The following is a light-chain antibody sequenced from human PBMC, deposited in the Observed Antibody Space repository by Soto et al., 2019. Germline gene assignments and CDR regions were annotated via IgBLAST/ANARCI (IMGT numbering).Light chain of an antibody. Sequence: DIQMTQSPSSLSASVGDRVTITCRASQSIRTYVNWYQQKPGKAPNLLIYGASSLQSGGPSRFSGSGSGTDFTLTISSLQPDDFATYYCQQSFTTPRTFGQGTKVEIK. CDR3: QQSFTTPRT. V-gene: IGKV1-39*01. J-gene: IGKJ1*01. CDR2: GAS. CDR1: QSIRTY.